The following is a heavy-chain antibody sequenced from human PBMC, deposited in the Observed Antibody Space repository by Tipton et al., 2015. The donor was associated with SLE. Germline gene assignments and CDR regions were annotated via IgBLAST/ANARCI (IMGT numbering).Heavy chain of an antibody. CDR3: ANDYGGSRGYDNCFDP. J-gene: IGHJ5*02. CDR1: GGSVSSGSYY. CDR2: IYYSGST. V-gene: IGHV4-39*02. Sequence: TLSLTCTVYGGSVSSGSYYWAWIRQPPGKGPEWIGTIYYSGSTYYYPSLNSRVTVSLDASKSHFSLTLRSVTAADTAVYYCANDYGGSRGYDNCFDPWGQGILVTVSS. D-gene: IGHD5-12*01.